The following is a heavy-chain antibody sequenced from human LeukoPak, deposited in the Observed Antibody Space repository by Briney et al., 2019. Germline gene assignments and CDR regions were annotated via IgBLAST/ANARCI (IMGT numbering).Heavy chain of an antibody. CDR3: AGGYSDYDFFDS. D-gene: IGHD5-12*01. V-gene: IGHV3-23*01. CDR2: ISPSGGST. CDR1: GLTFSSCV. Sequence: GGSLRLSCTTSGLTFSSCVMTWVSQSPGKGLEWVSSISPSGGSTFYADSVKGRFTISIENSKNTLYLQMSSLGAEDTAAYYCAGGYSDYDFFDSWGQGTLVTVSS. J-gene: IGHJ4*02.